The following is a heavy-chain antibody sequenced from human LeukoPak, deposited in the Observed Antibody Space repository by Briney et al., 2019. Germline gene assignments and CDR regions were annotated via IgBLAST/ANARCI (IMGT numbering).Heavy chain of an antibody. CDR2: INPSGGST. J-gene: IGHJ4*02. Sequence: ASVKVSCKASGYTFTSYYMHWVRQAPGRGLEWMGIINPSGGSTSYAQKFQGRVTMTRDTSTSTVYMELSSLRSEDTAVYYCARDESGNTVTSNFDYWGQGTLVTVSS. CDR1: GYTFTSYY. V-gene: IGHV1-46*01. D-gene: IGHD4-17*01. CDR3: ARDESGNTVTSNFDY.